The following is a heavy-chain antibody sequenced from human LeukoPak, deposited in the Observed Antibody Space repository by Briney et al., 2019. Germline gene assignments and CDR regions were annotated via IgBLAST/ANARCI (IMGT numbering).Heavy chain of an antibody. CDR3: ARDCLYYYGMDV. CDR1: GCTSSSYA. Sequence: VGSVRLSCEASGCTSSSYAMNWVCLPPVKGQEFVSAISRNGGSTYYANSVKGRFTISRGNSKNTLYLQMGSLRAEDMAVYYCARDCLYYYGMDVWGKGGTVTDS. J-gene: IGHJ6*04. V-gene: IGHV3-64*01. CDR2: ISRNGGST.